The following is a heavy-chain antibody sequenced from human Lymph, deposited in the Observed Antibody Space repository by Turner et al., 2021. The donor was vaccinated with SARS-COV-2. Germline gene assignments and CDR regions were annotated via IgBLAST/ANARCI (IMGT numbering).Heavy chain of an antibody. J-gene: IGHJ4*02. CDR3: ARARTAGTNYPGDFDY. CDR2: NYYSGST. V-gene: IGHV4-31*03. CDR1: GGSISSGGYY. Sequence: QVQLQESGPGLVKPSQTLSLTCTVSGGSISSGGYYWSWIRQHPGKGLEWIGYNYYSGSTYYNPSLKSRVTISVDTSKNQFSLKLSSVTAADTAVYYCARARTAGTNYPGDFDYWGQGTLVTVSS. D-gene: IGHD1-1*01.